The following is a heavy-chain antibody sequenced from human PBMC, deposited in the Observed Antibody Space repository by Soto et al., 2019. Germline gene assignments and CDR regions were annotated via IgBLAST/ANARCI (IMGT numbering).Heavy chain of an antibody. D-gene: IGHD6-19*01. CDR3: ARDRGVSSGWEDYYYYGMDV. CDR1: GYTFTSYG. CDR2: ISAYNGNT. V-gene: IGHV1-18*01. J-gene: IGHJ6*02. Sequence: QVKLVQSGAEVKKPGASVKVSCKASGYTFTSYGISWVRQAPGQGLEWMGWISAYNGNTNYAQKLQGRVTMTTDTATSTAYMELRSLRSDDTAVYYCARDRGVSSGWEDYYYYGMDVWGQGTTVTVSS.